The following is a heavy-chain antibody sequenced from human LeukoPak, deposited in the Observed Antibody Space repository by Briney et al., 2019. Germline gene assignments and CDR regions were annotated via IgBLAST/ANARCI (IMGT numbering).Heavy chain of an antibody. CDR1: GFTVITND. CDR3: SRGVEPLAANTLAY. J-gene: IGHJ4*02. V-gene: IGHV3-53*01. Sequence: GGSLRLSCAASGFTVITNDMTWVRQAPGKGLEWVSVLYSDGNTKYADSVQGRFTISRDNSKNTLYLEMNSLSPDDTAVYYCSRGVEPLAANTLAYWGQGTLVTVSS. D-gene: IGHD1-14*01. CDR2: LYSDGNT.